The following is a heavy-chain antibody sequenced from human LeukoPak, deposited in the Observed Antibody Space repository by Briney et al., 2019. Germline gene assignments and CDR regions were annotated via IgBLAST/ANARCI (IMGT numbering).Heavy chain of an antibody. Sequence: GGSLRLSCAASGFTFSSYWIHWVRQAPGKGLVWVSRISKDGSSTSYADSVKGRLTISRDNAKNTLYLQMNSLRADDTAEYYCAKSLLTTASGTGRAFDLWGQGTMVTVSS. D-gene: IGHD1-26*01. J-gene: IGHJ3*01. V-gene: IGHV3-74*01. CDR2: ISKDGSST. CDR1: GFTFSSYW. CDR3: AKSLLTTASGTGRAFDL.